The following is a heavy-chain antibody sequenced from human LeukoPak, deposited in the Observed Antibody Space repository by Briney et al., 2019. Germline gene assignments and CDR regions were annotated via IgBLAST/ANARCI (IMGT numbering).Heavy chain of an antibody. CDR1: GFTFSNYG. J-gene: IGHJ4*01. D-gene: IGHD1-26*01. V-gene: IGHV3-33*01. Sequence: GGSLRLSCAASGFTFSNYGIHWVRQAPGKGLEWVAVIWSDGSNKYYADSVKGRFTISRDNSKNTLHVQMNSLRAEDTAVYYCAREGPAGATCPDYWGHGTLVAVSS. CDR2: IWSDGSNK. CDR3: AREGPAGATCPDY.